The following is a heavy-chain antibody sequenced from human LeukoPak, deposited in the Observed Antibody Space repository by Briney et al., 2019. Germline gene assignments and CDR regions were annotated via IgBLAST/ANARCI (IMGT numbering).Heavy chain of an antibody. CDR3: AKDPYDFWGGYYPSYYYYMDV. D-gene: IGHD3-3*01. V-gene: IGHV3-23*01. CDR2: ISGSGGST. CDR1: GFTFSSYA. J-gene: IGHJ6*03. Sequence: GGSLRLSCAASGFTFSSYAMSWVRQAPGKGLEWVSAISGSGGSTYYADSVKGRFTISRDNSKNTLYLQMNSLRAEDTAVYYCAKDPYDFWGGYYPSYYYYMDVWGKGTTVTVSS.